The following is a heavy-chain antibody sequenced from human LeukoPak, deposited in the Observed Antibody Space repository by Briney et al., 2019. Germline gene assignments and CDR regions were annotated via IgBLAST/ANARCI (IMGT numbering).Heavy chain of an antibody. CDR2: ISSSSSYR. J-gene: IGHJ4*02. D-gene: IGHD3-16*01. V-gene: IGHV3-21*01. Sequence: GGSLRLSCAASGFTFSRYSMNWARQAPGKGLEWVSSISSSSSYRYYADSVKGRFTISRGNAKNSLHLQMNSLRAEDTAVYYCMSYAGRSDDYWGQGTLVTVSS. CDR1: GFTFSRYS. CDR3: MSYAGRSDDY.